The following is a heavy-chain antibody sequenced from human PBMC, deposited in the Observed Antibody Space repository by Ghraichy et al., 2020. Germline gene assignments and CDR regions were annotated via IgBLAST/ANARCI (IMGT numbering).Heavy chain of an antibody. CDR3: AREYIVATDSLGDY. J-gene: IGHJ4*02. D-gene: IGHD5-12*01. CDR2: IYSGGST. V-gene: IGHV3-66*01. CDR1: GFTVSSNY. Sequence: SCAASGFTVSSNYMSWVRQAPGKGLAWVSVIYSGGSTYYADSVKGRFTISSDNSKNTLYLQMNSLRAEDTAVYYCAREYIVATDSLGDYWGQGTLVTVSS.